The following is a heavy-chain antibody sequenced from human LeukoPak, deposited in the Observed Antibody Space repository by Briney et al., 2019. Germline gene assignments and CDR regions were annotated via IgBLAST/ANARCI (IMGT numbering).Heavy chain of an antibody. V-gene: IGHV4-59*02. D-gene: IGHD3-16*01. CDR3: ARLYYSRGALDY. Sequence: SETLSLTCTVSGGSVSSYFCSWVRQPPGKGLEWIGYMYYSGSTNYNPSLENRMTMSVLKSRTQCSLQLGSLTAADTSLYYCARLYYSRGALDYWGQGTLVTVSS. J-gene: IGHJ4*02. CDR1: GGSVSSYF. CDR2: MYYSGST.